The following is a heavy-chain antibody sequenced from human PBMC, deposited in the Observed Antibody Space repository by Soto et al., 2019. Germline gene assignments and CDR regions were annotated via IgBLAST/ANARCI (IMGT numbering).Heavy chain of an antibody. J-gene: IGHJ4*02. CDR3: ASGIAGLVDY. V-gene: IGHV4-39*01. Sequence: PSETLSLTCTVSGGSISSSSYYWGWIRQPPGKGLEWIGSIYYSGSTYYNPSLKSRVTISVDTSKNQFSLKLSSVTAADTAVYYCASGIAGLVDYWGQGTLVTVSS. D-gene: IGHD6-13*01. CDR2: IYYSGST. CDR1: GGSISSSSYY.